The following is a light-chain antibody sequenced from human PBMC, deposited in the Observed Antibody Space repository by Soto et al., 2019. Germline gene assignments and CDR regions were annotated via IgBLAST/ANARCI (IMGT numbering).Light chain of an antibody. CDR1: QSVSSN. J-gene: IGKJ1*01. Sequence: EIVMTQSPATLSVSPGKRATLSCRASQSVSSNLAWYQQKPGQAPRLLIYGASTRATGIPARFSGSGSGTEFTLTICSLQSEDFAVYYCQQYNNWPPTFGQGTKVDIK. V-gene: IGKV3-15*01. CDR3: QQYNNWPPT. CDR2: GAS.